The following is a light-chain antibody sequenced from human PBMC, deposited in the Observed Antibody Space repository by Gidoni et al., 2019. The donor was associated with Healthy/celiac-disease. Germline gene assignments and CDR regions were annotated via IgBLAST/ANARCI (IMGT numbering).Light chain of an antibody. CDR1: QSLLHSNGYNY. Sequence: DIVMTQSPLSLPVTPGEPASISFRSSQSLLHSNGYNYLDWYLQNPGQSPQLLIYLGSNRASGVPDRFSGSGSGTDFTLKISRVEAEDFGVYYCMQAVQTPRTFXQXTKVEIK. CDR2: LGS. J-gene: IGKJ1*01. V-gene: IGKV2-28*01. CDR3: MQAVQTPRT.